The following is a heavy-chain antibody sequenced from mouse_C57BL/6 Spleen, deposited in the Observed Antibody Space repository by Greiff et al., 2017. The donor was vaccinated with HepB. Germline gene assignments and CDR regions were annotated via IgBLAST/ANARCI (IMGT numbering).Heavy chain of an antibody. CDR1: GYTFTSYW. Sequence: QVQLQQPGAELVMPGASVKLSCKASGYTFTSYWMHWVKQRPGQGLEWIGEIDPSDSYTNYNQKFKGKSTLTVDKSSSTAYMQLSSLTSEDSAVYYCARSTRYDASFDYWGQGTTLTVSS. J-gene: IGHJ2*01. D-gene: IGHD2-3*01. V-gene: IGHV1-69*01. CDR3: ARSTRYDASFDY. CDR2: IDPSDSYT.